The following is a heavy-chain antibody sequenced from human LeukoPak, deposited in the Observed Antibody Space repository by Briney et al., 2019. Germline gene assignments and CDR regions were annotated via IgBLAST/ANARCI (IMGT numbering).Heavy chain of an antibody. V-gene: IGHV3-23*01. CDR1: GFTFNTYA. CDR2: MSGSGGST. CDR3: AKDPAKYYYGSGSYGLFDY. D-gene: IGHD3-10*01. J-gene: IGHJ4*02. Sequence: GGSLRLSCAASGFTFNTYAMSWVRQAPGKGLEWVSVMSGSGGSTYYTESVKGRFTISRDNSKNTMYLQMNSLKVEDTAIYYCAKDPAKYYYGSGSYGLFDYWGQGTLVTVSS.